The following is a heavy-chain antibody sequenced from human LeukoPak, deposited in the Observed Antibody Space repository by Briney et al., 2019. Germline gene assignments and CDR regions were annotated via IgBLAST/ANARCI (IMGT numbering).Heavy chain of an antibody. CDR2: IKQDGSEK. D-gene: IGHD2-15*01. V-gene: IGHV3-7*04. Sequence: GGSLRLSCAASGFTFSSYWMSWVRQAPGKGLEWVANIKQDGSEKYYVDSVKGLFTISRDNAKNSLYLQMNSLRAEDTAVYYCARDPGWDCSGGSCYLDYWGQGTLVTVSS. CDR3: ARDPGWDCSGGSCYLDY. J-gene: IGHJ4*02. CDR1: GFTFSSYW.